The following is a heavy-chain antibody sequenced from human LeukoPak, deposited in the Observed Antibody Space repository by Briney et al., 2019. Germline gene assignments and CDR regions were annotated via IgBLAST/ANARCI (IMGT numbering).Heavy chain of an antibody. CDR3: ARWWELRKDAFDI. CDR2: IKQDGSEK. V-gene: IGHV3-7*01. Sequence: GGSLRLSCAASGFTFSSYWMSWVRQAPGKGLEWVANIKQDGSEKYYVDSVKGRFTISRDNAKNSLYLQMNSLRAEDTALYYCARWWELRKDAFDIWGQGTMVTVSS. D-gene: IGHD1-26*01. CDR1: GFTFSSYW. J-gene: IGHJ3*02.